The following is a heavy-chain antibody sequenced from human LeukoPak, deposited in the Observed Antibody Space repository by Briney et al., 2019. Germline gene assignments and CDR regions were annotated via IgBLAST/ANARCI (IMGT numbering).Heavy chain of an antibody. Sequence: GGSLRLSCAAPGFTFSSYAMSWVRQAPGKGLEWVSAISGSGGSTCYADSVKGRFTISRDNSKNTLYLQMNSLRAEDTAVYYCAKDGETYCGGDCYSYYFDYWGQGTLVTVSS. J-gene: IGHJ4*02. V-gene: IGHV3-23*01. CDR2: ISGSGGST. D-gene: IGHD2-21*02. CDR1: GFTFSSYA. CDR3: AKDGETYCGGDCYSYYFDY.